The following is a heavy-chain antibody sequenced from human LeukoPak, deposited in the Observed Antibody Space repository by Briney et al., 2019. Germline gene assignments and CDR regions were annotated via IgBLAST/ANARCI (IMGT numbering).Heavy chain of an antibody. J-gene: IGHJ4*02. CDR3: VTYGSPWNRVDH. D-gene: IGHD1-1*01. CDR2: MSSSTTHI. Sequence: PGGSLRLSCAASGFTFSLYNMNWVRQAPGKGLEWVASMSSSTTHINYADSVNGRFTISRDNTNNLLFLQMNSVRAEDTAVYYCVTYGSPWNRVDHWGRGTLVTVSS. CDR1: GFTFSLYN. V-gene: IGHV3-21*01.